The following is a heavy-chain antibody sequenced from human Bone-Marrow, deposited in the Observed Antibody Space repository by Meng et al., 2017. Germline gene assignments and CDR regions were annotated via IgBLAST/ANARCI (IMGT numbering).Heavy chain of an antibody. CDR1: VYNFTSYG. CDR2: ISAYNGKT. V-gene: IGHV1-18*01. J-gene: IGHJ4*02. CDR3: ATRGNPYLNC. Sequence: VQLVQFVAGWKKPGASVTFSCKAFVYNFTSYGISWVRQAPGQGLEWMGWISAYNGKTDYAQKFQGRITMTTDTFTSTAYMELRSLRSDDTAVYYCATRGNPYLNCWGQGTLVTVSS.